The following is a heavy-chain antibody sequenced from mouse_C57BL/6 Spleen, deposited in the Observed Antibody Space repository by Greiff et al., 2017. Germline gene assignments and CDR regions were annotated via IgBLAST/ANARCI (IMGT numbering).Heavy chain of an antibody. V-gene: IGHV14-2*01. J-gene: IGHJ2*01. D-gene: IGHD1-1*01. CDR1: GFNIKDYY. CDR3: ASKDYYGSSYLDY. Sequence: EVKPMASGAELVKPGASVKLSCTASGFNIKDYYMHWVKQRTEQGLEWIGRIDPEDGETKYAPKFQGKATITADTSSNTAYLQLSSLTSEDTAVYYCASKDYYGSSYLDYWGQGTTLTVSS. CDR2: IDPEDGET.